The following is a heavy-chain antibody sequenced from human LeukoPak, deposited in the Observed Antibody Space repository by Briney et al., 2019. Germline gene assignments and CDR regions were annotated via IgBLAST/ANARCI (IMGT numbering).Heavy chain of an antibody. V-gene: IGHV3-30-3*01. CDR2: ISYDGSNK. J-gene: IGHJ4*02. Sequence: GGSLRLSCAASGFTFSSYAMHWVRQAPGKGLEWVAVISYDGSNKYYADSVKGRFTISRDNSKNTLYLQMNSLRAEDTAVYYCARDLTDWGQGTLVTVSS. CDR3: ARDLTD. CDR1: GFTFSSYA.